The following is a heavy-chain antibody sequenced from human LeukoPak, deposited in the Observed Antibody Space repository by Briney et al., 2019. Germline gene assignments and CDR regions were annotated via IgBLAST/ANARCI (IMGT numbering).Heavy chain of an antibody. Sequence: PGGSLRLSCAASGFTFDDYGMSWVRQAPGKGLEWVSGINWNGGSTGYADSVKGRFTISRDNAKNSLYLQMNSLRAEDTALYYCARDPRPRITMIRGGWFDPWGRGTLVTVSS. CDR3: ARDPRPRITMIRGGWFDP. J-gene: IGHJ5*02. CDR2: INWNGGST. D-gene: IGHD3-22*01. V-gene: IGHV3-20*04. CDR1: GFTFDDYG.